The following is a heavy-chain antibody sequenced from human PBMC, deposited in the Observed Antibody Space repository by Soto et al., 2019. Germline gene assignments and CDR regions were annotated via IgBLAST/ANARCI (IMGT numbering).Heavy chain of an antibody. V-gene: IGHV1-8*01. J-gene: IGHJ5*02. Sequence: GASVKVSCKASGYAFSNNDISWVRQATGQGLERMGWMNPNSGNGGYAQKFQGRVTMTRDTSTSTAYMELSSLASDDTAIYYCARMATSGTLNWFDPWGQGTLVNVSS. CDR3: ARMATSGTLNWFDP. CDR2: MNPNSGNG. CDR1: GYAFSNND.